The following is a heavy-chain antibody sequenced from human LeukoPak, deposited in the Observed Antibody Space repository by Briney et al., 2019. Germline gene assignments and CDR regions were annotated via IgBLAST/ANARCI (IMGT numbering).Heavy chain of an antibody. D-gene: IGHD3-22*01. CDR3: ARKNITMIKGTLFDY. V-gene: IGHV4-34*01. CDR1: GGAFSGYY. Sequence: SGTLSLTCAVYGGAFSGYYWSWIRQPPGKGLEWIGEINHSGSTDYNPSLKSRVTMSVDTSKNQFSLRLSSVTAADTAVYYCARKNITMIKGTLFDYWGQGILVTVSS. CDR2: INHSGST. J-gene: IGHJ4*02.